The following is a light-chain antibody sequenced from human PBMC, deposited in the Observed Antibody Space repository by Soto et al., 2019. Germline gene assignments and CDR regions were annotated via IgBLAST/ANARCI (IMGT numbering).Light chain of an antibody. CDR3: QHSYSAPWT. Sequence: DIQMTQSPCSLSASVGDRVTITCRASQSISSYLNWYQQKPGKVPKLLIYGASSVQSGVPSRFSGGGSGTDFTLTISSLQPEDYAAYYCQHSYSAPWTFGQGTEVEIK. J-gene: IGKJ1*01. CDR2: GAS. V-gene: IGKV1-39*01. CDR1: QSISSY.